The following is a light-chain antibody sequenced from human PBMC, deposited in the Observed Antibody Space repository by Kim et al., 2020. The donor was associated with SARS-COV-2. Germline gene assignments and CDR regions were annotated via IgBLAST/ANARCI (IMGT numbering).Light chain of an antibody. Sequence: GQAVRITCNGDGLKSGVADWCQQKRGQGPVSVIFNKDSRPSGLQDRFSGFHSGNTASVTITGAQAEDEADYDCYSRDTSRSHVIFGGGTKVTVL. V-gene: IGLV3-19*01. CDR1: GLKSGV. J-gene: IGLJ2*01. CDR2: NKD. CDR3: YSRDTSRSHVI.